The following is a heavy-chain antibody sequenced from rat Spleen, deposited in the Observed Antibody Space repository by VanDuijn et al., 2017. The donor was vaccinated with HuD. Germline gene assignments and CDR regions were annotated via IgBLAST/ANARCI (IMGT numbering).Heavy chain of an antibody. CDR1: GFTFSSFP. Sequence: EVQLVESGGGLVQPGRSLKLSCAASGFTFSSFPMAWVRQAPKKGLEWVASISYEGSGTYYGDSVKGRFTISRDNAKSTLYLQMDSLRSEDTATYYCTTDDTWFAYWGQGTLVTVSS. CDR3: TTDDTWFAY. CDR2: ISYEGSGT. J-gene: IGHJ3*01. V-gene: IGHV5-20*01.